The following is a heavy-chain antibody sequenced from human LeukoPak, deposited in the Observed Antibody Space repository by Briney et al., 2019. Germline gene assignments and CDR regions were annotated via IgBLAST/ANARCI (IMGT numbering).Heavy chain of an antibody. CDR3: APCRLSMLDS. D-gene: IGHD2-8*01. CDR1: GFTFSTYY. CDR2: ISESGGHT. Sequence: GGSLRLSCAVSGFTFSTYYMYWVRQAPGKGLEWVSSISESGGHTYYADSVKGRFTISRDNSKNVLYLQMSGLRVEDTAVYYCAPCRLSMLDSWGQGTMVTVSS. J-gene: IGHJ4*02. V-gene: IGHV3-23*01.